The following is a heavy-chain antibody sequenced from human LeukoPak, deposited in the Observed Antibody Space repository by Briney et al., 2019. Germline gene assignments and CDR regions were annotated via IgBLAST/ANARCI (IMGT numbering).Heavy chain of an antibody. D-gene: IGHD2-21*02. J-gene: IGHJ4*02. CDR2: ISCNSSTI. Sequence: GGSPRPSLAASGFPFSSFSMNWVRPAPGKGPGLGSYISCNSSTIYYADSVKGRITISRDNAQNSLFLQMNRLRAEDTAVYYCAREIVVVTAIGDPWGQGTLVTVSS. V-gene: IGHV3-48*04. CDR1: GFPFSSFS. CDR3: AREIVVVTAIGDP.